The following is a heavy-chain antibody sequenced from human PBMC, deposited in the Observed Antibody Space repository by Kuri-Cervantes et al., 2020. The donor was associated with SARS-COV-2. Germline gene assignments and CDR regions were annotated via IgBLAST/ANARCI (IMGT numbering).Heavy chain of an antibody. CDR2: ISRTSTYK. V-gene: IGHV3-21*06. CDR3: ARGGSGDSRPSHYDIPDSYYTLDV. CDR1: GFSFTSYS. J-gene: IGHJ6*02. Sequence: GGSLRLSCAVSGFSFTSYSMTWVRQTPGKGLEWVSSISRTSTYKHYADSGKGRFSMSRDNAKNSLYLQLESLRVEDTAIYYCARGGSGDSRPSHYDIPDSYYTLDVWGQGTTVTVSS. D-gene: IGHD3-9*01.